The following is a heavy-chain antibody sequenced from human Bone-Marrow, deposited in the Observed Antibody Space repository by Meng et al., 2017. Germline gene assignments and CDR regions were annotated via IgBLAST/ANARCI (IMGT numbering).Heavy chain of an antibody. CDR3: ARGSTSEWEPVAY. D-gene: IGHD1-26*01. J-gene: IGHJ4*02. CDR2: ISYDGTSV. V-gene: IGHV3-30*04. Sequence: GGSLRLSCSASGFAFRTYAMHWVRQAPGKGLEGVAVISYDGTSVRYADSVKGRFTISRDNTENTVSLQMDSLGPEDTSFYYCARGSTSEWEPVAYWGQGTLVTVSS. CDR1: GFAFRTYA.